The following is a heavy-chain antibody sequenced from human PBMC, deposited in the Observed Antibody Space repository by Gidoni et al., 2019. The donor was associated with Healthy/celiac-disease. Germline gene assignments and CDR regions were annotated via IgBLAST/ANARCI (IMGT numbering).Heavy chain of an antibody. CDR2: ITYDGSNK. J-gene: IGHJ1*01. D-gene: IGHD2-15*01. V-gene: IGHV3-30-3*01. Sequence: QVQLVESGGGVVEPGRSLRLSCAAPGLTFSSYAMHWLRQAPGKGLEWVAVITYDGSNKYYADSVKGRFTISRDNSKNTLYLRRNSLGAEDTAVYYCAGVGVARDHCSGGSGYSEYFQHWGQGTLVTVSA. CDR1: GLTFSSYA. CDR3: AGVGVARDHCSGGSGYSEYFQH.